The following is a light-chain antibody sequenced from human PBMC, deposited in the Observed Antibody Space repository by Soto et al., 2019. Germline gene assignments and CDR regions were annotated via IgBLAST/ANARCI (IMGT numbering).Light chain of an antibody. Sequence: TQLTQSPSSLSASVGDRVTITCRASQGISSYLAWYQQKPGKAPKLLIYAASTLQSGVPSRFSGSGSGTDFTLTISSLQPEDFATYYCQQLNSYPLTFGRGTKVDIK. CDR1: QGISSY. CDR2: AAS. V-gene: IGKV1-9*01. J-gene: IGKJ3*01. CDR3: QQLNSYPLT.